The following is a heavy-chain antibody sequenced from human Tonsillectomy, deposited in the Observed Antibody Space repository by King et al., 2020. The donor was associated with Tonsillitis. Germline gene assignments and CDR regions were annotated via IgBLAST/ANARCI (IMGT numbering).Heavy chain of an antibody. D-gene: IGHD3-3*01. J-gene: IGHJ3*02. CDR2: ISNDGSTE. Sequence: VQLVESGGGVVQPGRSLRLSCAASGFTFRSYGMHWVRQAPGKGLKWVALISNDGSTEYYADSVKGRFTISRDNPMNTLYLQMDSLRREDTAVYYCARRRIMTIISAGAFDIWGQGTLVTVSS. CDR1: GFTFRSYG. V-gene: IGHV3-30-3*01. CDR3: ARRRIMTIISAGAFDI.